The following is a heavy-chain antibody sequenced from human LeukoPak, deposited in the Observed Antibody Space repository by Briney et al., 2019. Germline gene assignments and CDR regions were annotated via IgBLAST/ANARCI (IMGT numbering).Heavy chain of an antibody. D-gene: IGHD3-22*01. CDR1: GGSFSGYY. Sequence: SETLSLTCAVYGGSFSGYYWSWIRQPPGKGLEWIGEINHSGSTNYNPSLKSRVTISVDTSKNQFSLKLSSVTAADTVVYYCARRTNSSGYYHFDYWGQGTLVTVSS. CDR2: INHSGST. CDR3: ARRTNSSGYYHFDY. V-gene: IGHV4-34*01. J-gene: IGHJ4*02.